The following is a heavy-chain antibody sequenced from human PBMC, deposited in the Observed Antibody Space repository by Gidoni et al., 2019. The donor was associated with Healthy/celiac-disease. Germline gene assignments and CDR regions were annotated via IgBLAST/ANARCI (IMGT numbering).Heavy chain of an antibody. D-gene: IGHD3-22*01. CDR3: ARDRLMGLSGYDAFDI. Sequence: EVQLVESGGGLVKPGGSLRLSCAASGFTFSSYSMNWVRQAPGKGLEWVSSISSSSSYIYYADSVKGRFTISRDNAKNSLYLQMNSLRAEDTAVYYCARDRLMGLSGYDAFDIWGQGTMVTVSS. J-gene: IGHJ3*02. CDR1: GFTFSSYS. V-gene: IGHV3-21*01. CDR2: ISSSSSYI.